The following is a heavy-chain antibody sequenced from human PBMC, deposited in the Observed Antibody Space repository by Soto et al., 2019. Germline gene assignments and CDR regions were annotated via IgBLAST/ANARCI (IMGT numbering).Heavy chain of an antibody. CDR3: ARGVGLTGYYTYFDY. Sequence: GGSLRLSCAASGFTFSSYAMHWVRQAPGKGLEWVALISYDGSDKDYADSVKGRFTISRDNSRNTLYLQMNSLRAEDTAVYYCARGVGLTGYYTYFDYWGQGTLVTVSS. V-gene: IGHV3-30-3*01. CDR2: ISYDGSDK. J-gene: IGHJ4*02. D-gene: IGHD3-9*01. CDR1: GFTFSSYA.